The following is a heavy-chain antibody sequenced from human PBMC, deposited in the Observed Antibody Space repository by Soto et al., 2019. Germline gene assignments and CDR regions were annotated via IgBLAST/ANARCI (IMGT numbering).Heavy chain of an antibody. D-gene: IGHD3-22*01. CDR2: IIPIFGTA. CDR1: GGTFSSYA. J-gene: IGHJ4*02. V-gene: IGHV1-69*13. CDR3: ARSGYYDSSGYYEIDY. Sequence: SVKVSCKASGGTFSSYAISWLRLAPGQGLEWMGGIIPIFGTANYAQKFQGRVTITADESTSTAYMELSSLRSEDTAVYYCARSGYYDSSGYYEIDYWGQETLVTVSS.